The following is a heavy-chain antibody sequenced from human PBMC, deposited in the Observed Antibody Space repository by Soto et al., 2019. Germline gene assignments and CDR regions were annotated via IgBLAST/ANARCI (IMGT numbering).Heavy chain of an antibody. V-gene: IGHV4-30-4*01. D-gene: IGHD6-6*01. Sequence: QVQLQESGPGLVKPSQTLSLTCTVSGGSISSGDYYWSWIRQPPGKGLEWIGYIYYSGSTYYNPSLKSRVTISVDTSKNQFSLKLSSVTAADTAVYYCARAGLEHSSSSRAFDIWGQGTMVTVSS. J-gene: IGHJ3*02. CDR1: GGSISSGDYY. CDR3: ARAGLEHSSSSRAFDI. CDR2: IYYSGST.